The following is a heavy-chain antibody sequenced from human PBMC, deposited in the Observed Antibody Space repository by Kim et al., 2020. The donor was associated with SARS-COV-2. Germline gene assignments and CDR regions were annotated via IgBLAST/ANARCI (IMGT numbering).Heavy chain of an antibody. D-gene: IGHD1-26*01. J-gene: IGHJ4*02. CDR2: INRDGNEK. CDR3: ARGGSYLLDY. CDR1: GFTLSSQW. V-gene: IGHV3-7*03. Sequence: GGSLRLSCTASGFTLSSQWMTWVRQAPGKGLEWVANINRDGNEKYYLDSVKGRFAISRDNAKNSLYLEMNSLRAEDTAVYYCARGGSYLLDYWGQGTLVTVSS.